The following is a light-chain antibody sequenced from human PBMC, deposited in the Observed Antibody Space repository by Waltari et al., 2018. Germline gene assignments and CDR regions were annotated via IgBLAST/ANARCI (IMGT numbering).Light chain of an antibody. CDR3: LAWDSSTAV. CDR2: HDS. CDR1: HLGDKY. Sequence: SYKLTQPPSVSVSPGQTASISCSGDHLGDKYTSWYQQKAGQSPVLFIYHDSRRPSGIPDRFSGSKSGNTDSLTISGTQALDEADYYCLAWDSSTAVFGTGTKLTVL. J-gene: IGLJ1*01. V-gene: IGLV3-1*01.